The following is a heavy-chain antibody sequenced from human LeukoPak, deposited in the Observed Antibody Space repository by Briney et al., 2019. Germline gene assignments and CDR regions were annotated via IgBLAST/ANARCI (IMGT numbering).Heavy chain of an antibody. J-gene: IGHJ6*02. CDR1: GFTFSSYG. V-gene: IGHV3-30*02. CDR3: AKAGPPNYYGPGSYYKRGGFYHGMDV. CDR2: IRYDGSNK. D-gene: IGHD3-10*01. Sequence: GGSLRLSCAAPGFTFSSYGMHWVRQAPGKGLEWVAFIRYDGSNKYYADSVKGRFTISRDNSMNTLYLQMNSLRAEDTAVYYCAKAGPPNYYGPGSYYKRGGFYHGMDVWGQGTTVTVSS.